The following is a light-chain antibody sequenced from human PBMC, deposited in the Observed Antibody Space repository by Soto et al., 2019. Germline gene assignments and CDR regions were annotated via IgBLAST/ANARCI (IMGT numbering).Light chain of an antibody. J-gene: IGKJ1*01. CDR1: QSISTY. CDR3: QQSYSNPTWT. CDR2: DSS. V-gene: IGKV1-39*01. Sequence: DIQLTQSPSSLSASVGDRITITCRASQSISTYLNWYQQKPGEAPTLLVYDSSTLQSGVPSRFSGSGFGAEFTLTVSSLQPEDFATYYCQQSYSNPTWTFGQGSKVAIK.